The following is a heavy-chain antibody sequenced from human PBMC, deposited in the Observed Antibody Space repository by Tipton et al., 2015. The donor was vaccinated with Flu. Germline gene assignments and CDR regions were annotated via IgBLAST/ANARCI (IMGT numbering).Heavy chain of an antibody. D-gene: IGHD3-9*01. Sequence: MQLVQSGAEVKKPGQSLKISCQASGYDFALYWIAWVRQMPGKGLEWMGIISPGDSQTIYNPSFQGQVTISSDKSINTAYVQWSSLKASDTATYYCARHYTPYFYDKGDHSYPNPFDFWGQGTLVSVSS. V-gene: IGHV5-51*01. CDR2: ISPGDSQT. J-gene: IGHJ4*02. CDR3: ARHYTPYFYDKGDHSYPNPFDF. CDR1: GYDFALYW.